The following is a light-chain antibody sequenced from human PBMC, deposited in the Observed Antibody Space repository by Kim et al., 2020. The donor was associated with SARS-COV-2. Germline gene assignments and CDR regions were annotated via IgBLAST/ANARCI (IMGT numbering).Light chain of an antibody. CDR1: SGHSSYA. CDR2: LNSDGSH. Sequence: SVKLTCTRSSGHSSYAIAWHQQQPEKGPRYLMMLNSDGSHNKGDGIPDRFSGSSSGAERYLTVSSLQSEDEGDYYCQTWGTGIRVFGGGTQLTVL. J-gene: IGLJ3*02. CDR3: QTWGTGIRV. V-gene: IGLV4-69*01.